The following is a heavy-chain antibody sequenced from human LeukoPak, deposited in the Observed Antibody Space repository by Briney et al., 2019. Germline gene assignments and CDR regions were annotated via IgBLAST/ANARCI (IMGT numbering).Heavy chain of an antibody. Sequence: ACVNVSRKASVYTFTGYYMHWVRQAPARGLECVGWINSNSGGTNYAQKFQGRVTMTRDTSISTAYMELSRLRSDDTAVYYCTRDGSGWYDYSGQGTLVTVSS. CDR1: VYTFTGYY. CDR3: TRDGSGWYDY. V-gene: IGHV1-2*02. J-gene: IGHJ4*02. CDR2: INSNSGGT. D-gene: IGHD6-19*01.